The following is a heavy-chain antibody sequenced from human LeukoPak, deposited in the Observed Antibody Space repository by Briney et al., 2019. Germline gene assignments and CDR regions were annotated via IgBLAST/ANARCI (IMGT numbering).Heavy chain of an antibody. CDR1: GFSFLHYG. V-gene: IGHV3-30*18. CDR3: AKDGYCSGGSCYANFFDR. Sequence: PGRSLRVSCAASGFSFLHYGMHWVRQAPGKGLEWVAFISSDGSKEYYADSVKGRFTISRDNSKKTLYLHVNSPRAEDTAVFFCAKDGYCSGGSCYANFFDRWGQGTLVTVSS. CDR2: ISSDGSKE. J-gene: IGHJ4*02. D-gene: IGHD2-15*01.